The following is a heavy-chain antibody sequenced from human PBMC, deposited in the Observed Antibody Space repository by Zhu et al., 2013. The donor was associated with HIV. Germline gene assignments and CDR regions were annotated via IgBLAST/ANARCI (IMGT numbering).Heavy chain of an antibody. V-gene: IGHV1-8*01. CDR2: MDPNTGKT. CDR1: GYTFTNYD. Sequence: QVQLVQSGAEVKKPGASVKVSCKASGYTFTNYDINWVRQATGQGPEWMGWMDPNTGKTGYAQKFQGRVTMTRNTSISTAYMVLSSLRSEDTAIYYCGXGTSGSAVVEVAKGMDVWGQGTTVTVSS. J-gene: IGHJ6*02. D-gene: IGHD2-21*01. CDR3: GXGTSGSAVVEVAKGMDV.